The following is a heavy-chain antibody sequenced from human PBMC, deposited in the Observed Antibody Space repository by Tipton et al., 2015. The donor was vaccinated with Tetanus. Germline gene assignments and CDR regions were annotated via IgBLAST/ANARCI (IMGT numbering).Heavy chain of an antibody. J-gene: IGHJ3*02. CDR3: ARPRTMVRGETVDAFDI. CDR1: GGSFSGYY. Sequence: TLSLTCAVYGGSFSGYYWSWIRQPPGKGLEWIGEINHSGSTNYNPSLKSRVTISVDTSKNQFSLKLSSVTAADTAVYYCARPRTMVRGETVDAFDIWGQGTMVTVSS. D-gene: IGHD3-10*01. V-gene: IGHV4-34*01. CDR2: INHSGST.